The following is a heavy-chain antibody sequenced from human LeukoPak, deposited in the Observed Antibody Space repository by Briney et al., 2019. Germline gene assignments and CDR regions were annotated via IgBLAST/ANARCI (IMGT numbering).Heavy chain of an antibody. CDR1: GFTFSSKA. D-gene: IGHD3-22*01. Sequence: PGGSLRLSCAASGFTFSSKAMSWVRQAPGKGPEWVSAISASGGSTYYADSVKGRFTISRDNSKNTLYLQMNSLRAEDTAVYYCAKALRYYDSSAPLDYWGQGTLVTVSS. CDR2: ISASGGST. CDR3: AKALRYYDSSAPLDY. J-gene: IGHJ4*02. V-gene: IGHV3-23*01.